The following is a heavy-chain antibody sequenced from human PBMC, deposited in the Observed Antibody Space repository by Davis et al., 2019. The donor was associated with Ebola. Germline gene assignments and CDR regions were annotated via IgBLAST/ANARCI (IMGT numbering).Heavy chain of an antibody. D-gene: IGHD4-23*01. J-gene: IGHJ3*02. CDR3: ARDRDYGGNRPRRQGAFDI. CDR2: INPNSGGT. CDR1: GYTFTGYY. Sequence: ASVKVSCKASGYTFTGYYMHWVRQAPGQGLEWMGWINPNSGGTNYAQKFQGGVTMTRDTSISTAYMELSRLRSDDTAVYYCARDRDYGGNRPRRQGAFDIWGQGTMVTVSS. V-gene: IGHV1-2*02.